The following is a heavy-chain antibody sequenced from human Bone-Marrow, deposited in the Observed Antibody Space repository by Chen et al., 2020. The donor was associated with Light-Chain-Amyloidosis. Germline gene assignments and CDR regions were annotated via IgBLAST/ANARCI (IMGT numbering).Heavy chain of an antibody. J-gene: IGHJ2*01. D-gene: IGHD4-17*01. CDR2: ISYDGYNK. V-gene: IGHV3-30-3*01. CDR3: ARDYGDFDWYFDL. CDR1: GFTFSRYA. Sequence: QVQLVESGGGVVQPGRSLRLSCAASGFTFSRYAMHWVRQAPGKGLEWVAGISYDGYNKYYADSVKGRFTISRDNSRNTLSLQMSSLRAEDTAVYYCARDYGDFDWYFDLWGRGTLVTVSS.